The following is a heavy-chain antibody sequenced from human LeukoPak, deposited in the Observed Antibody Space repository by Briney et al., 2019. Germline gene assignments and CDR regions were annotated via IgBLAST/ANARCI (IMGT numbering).Heavy chain of an antibody. Sequence: GGSLRLSCAASGFTLNNNWMNWVRQAPGKGLEWVANIWEDGSQKYYVDSVKGRFTISRDNAKNSLYLQMNSLRAEDTAVYYCARGDSSSKIDYWGQGTLVTVSS. CDR1: GFTLNNNW. J-gene: IGHJ4*02. CDR2: IWEDGSQK. CDR3: ARGDSSSKIDY. V-gene: IGHV3-7*01. D-gene: IGHD6-6*01.